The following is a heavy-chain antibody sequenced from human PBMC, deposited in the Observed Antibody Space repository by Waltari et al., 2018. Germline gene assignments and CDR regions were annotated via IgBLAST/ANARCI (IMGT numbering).Heavy chain of an antibody. V-gene: IGHV3-15*01. CDR2: IKSKTDGGTT. CDR3: TADWFYTLHI. J-gene: IGHJ3*02. CDR1: GSASDFTFAKHW. D-gene: IGHD3-16*01. Sequence: EVQLVQSGGGLVKSGGSLRLSCGATGSASDFTFAKHWMNGVRQAPGKGLELVGHIKSKTDGGTTDYAAPVKGRFSISRDDSKNTVYLQMNSLEIEDTAKYFCTADWFYTLHIWGQGAVVTVSS.